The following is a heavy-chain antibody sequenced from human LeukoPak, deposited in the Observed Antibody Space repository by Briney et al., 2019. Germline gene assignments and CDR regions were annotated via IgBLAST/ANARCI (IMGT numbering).Heavy chain of an antibody. J-gene: IGHJ4*02. CDR1: GGSISSDY. CDR3: ARRAGYTGSWYEY. CDR2: IYYSGRT. V-gene: IGHV4-59*01. D-gene: IGHD6-13*01. Sequence: SETLSLTCTVSGGSISSDYWSWIRQPPGKGLEWIGYIYYSGRTYYNPPLKSRVTISVDTAKNQLSLKLSSVTAADTAVYYCARRAGYTGSWYEYWGQGTLVTVSS.